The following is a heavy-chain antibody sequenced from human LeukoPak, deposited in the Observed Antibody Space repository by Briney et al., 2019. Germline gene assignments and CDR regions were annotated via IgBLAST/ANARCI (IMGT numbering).Heavy chain of an antibody. Sequence: ASVTVSCKASGYTFTSYYMHWVRQAPGQGREWMGIINPSGCSTSYAQKFQGRVIMTMDTSTRTDYMELSSLRSEDTAVYYCARVYYDSSGYYPKHAFDSWGQGTMVTVSS. CDR2: INPSGCST. J-gene: IGHJ3*02. CDR3: ARVYYDSSGYYPKHAFDS. D-gene: IGHD3-22*01. V-gene: IGHV1-46*03. CDR1: GYTFTSYY.